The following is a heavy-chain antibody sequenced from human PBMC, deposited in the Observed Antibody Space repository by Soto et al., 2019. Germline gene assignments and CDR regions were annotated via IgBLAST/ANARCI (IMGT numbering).Heavy chain of an antibody. CDR1: GYTFTNYA. D-gene: IGHD2-2*01. Sequence: GASVKVSCKASGYTFTNYAVHWVRQAPGQRLEWMGWINAGNGNTRFSQNLQGRVTITRDTSARTVYMELSSLRSEDTAVYYCARGHLAVVPVASWFYYMDGCGKGTTVTVSS. CDR2: INAGNGNT. J-gene: IGHJ6*03. V-gene: IGHV1-3*01. CDR3: ARGHLAVVPVASWFYYMDG.